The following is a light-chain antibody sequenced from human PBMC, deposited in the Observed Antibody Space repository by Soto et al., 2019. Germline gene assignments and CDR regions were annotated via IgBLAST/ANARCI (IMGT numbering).Light chain of an antibody. Sequence: EIEMTQSPATLSVSPGGRATLSCRASQSVGTNLAWYQQKPGQAPRLLILGASTRASGIPAKFSGSGSGTEFTLTISSLQAEDSATYYCLQYHSSWTLGQGTKVDI. CDR1: QSVGTN. J-gene: IGKJ1*01. V-gene: IGKV3-15*01. CDR2: GAS. CDR3: LQYHSSWT.